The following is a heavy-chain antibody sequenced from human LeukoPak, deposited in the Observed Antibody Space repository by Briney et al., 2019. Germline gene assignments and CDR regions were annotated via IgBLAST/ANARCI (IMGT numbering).Heavy chain of an antibody. CDR1: GFTFDDYA. Sequence: TGGSLRLSCAASGFTFDDYAMHWVRQAPGKGLEWVSGVSWNSGSIGYADSVKGRFTISRDNAKNSLYLQMSSLRAEDTAVYYCAREPTVGTAWGQGTLVTVSS. D-gene: IGHD4-23*01. CDR3: AREPTVGTA. CDR2: VSWNSGSI. J-gene: IGHJ5*02. V-gene: IGHV3-9*01.